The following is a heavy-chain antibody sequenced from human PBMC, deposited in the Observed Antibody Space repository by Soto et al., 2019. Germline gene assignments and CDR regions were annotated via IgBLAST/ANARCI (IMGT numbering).Heavy chain of an antibody. D-gene: IGHD3-3*01. CDR2: IYYSGST. V-gene: IGHV4-59*01. Sequence: SVTLSLTCTVCGGSISSYYWSWIGRHPGKGLEWIGYIYYSGSTNYNPSLKSRVTISVDTSKNQFSLKLSSVTAADTAVYYCARGRFLEWLLQRYYFDYWGQGTLVTVSS. CDR1: GGSISSYY. CDR3: ARGRFLEWLLQRYYFDY. J-gene: IGHJ4*02.